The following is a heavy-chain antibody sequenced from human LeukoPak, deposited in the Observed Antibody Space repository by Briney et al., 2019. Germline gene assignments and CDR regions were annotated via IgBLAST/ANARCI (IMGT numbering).Heavy chain of an antibody. CDR1: RFTFSTYW. CDR3: AKVSPLTNWFDP. J-gene: IGHJ5*02. V-gene: IGHV3-30*18. CDR2: ISYDASKK. Sequence: GGSLRLSCAASRFTFSTYWMHWVRQAPGKGLEWVAVISYDASKKYYADSVKGRFSISRDNSKNTLYLQMNSLRVDDTAVYHCAKVSPLTNWFDPWGQGTLVTVSS.